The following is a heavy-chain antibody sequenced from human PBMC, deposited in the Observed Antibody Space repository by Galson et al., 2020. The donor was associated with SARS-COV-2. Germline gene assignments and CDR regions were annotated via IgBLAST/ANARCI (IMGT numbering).Heavy chain of an antibody. V-gene: IGHV3-30*02. CDR2: IRYDGSNK. Sequence: GGSLRLSCAASGFTFSSYGMHWVRQAPGKGLEWVAFIRYDGSNKYYADSVKGRFTISRDNSKNTLYLQMNSLRAEDTAVYYCAKDARVVPAAIGVGHDWGQGTLVTVSS. CDR3: AKDARVVPAAIGVGHD. J-gene: IGHJ4*02. CDR1: GFTFSSYG. D-gene: IGHD2-2*01.